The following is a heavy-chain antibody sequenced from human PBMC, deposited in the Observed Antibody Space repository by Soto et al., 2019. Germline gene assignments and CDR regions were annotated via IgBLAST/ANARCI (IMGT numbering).Heavy chain of an antibody. V-gene: IGHV4-31*02. D-gene: IGHD1-1*01. Sequence: SETLSLTXTVTAGSMTSGDQYWTWIRHRPGEGLEWFGYINHRGSLYYNPSLKSRVSMSVDTSKNQFSLNLSSVTAADTAVYYCARELPQRQGRNMDVWGQGTTVTVSS. CDR1: AGSMTSGDQY. J-gene: IGHJ6*02. CDR2: INHRGSL. CDR3: ARELPQRQGRNMDV.